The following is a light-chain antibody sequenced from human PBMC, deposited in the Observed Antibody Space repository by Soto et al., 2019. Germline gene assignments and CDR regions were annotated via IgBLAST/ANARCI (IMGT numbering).Light chain of an antibody. J-gene: IGKJ5*01. Sequence: EIVLTLTPAFLSFSPGEKATLSCRASQSVSNFLAWYQQKPGQAPRIVIYDASNRATGIPARFSGSGSGTEFTLTIRSLEPEDFAVYYCKQRANWFTFGQGTRLEI. CDR3: KQRANWFT. CDR2: DAS. CDR1: QSVSNF. V-gene: IGKV3-11*01.